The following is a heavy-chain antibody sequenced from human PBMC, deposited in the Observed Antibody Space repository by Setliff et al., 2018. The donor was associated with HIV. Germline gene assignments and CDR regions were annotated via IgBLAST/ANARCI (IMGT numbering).Heavy chain of an antibody. CDR2: MYYVGST. V-gene: IGHV4-39*07. Sequence: SETLSLTCTVSGGSTSRSSYYWGWLRLPPGERPEWIGSMYYVGSTYYHPSFESRSSISIETSANTLSRSLTSVTVADTAVYFCARRRWLSNTAYYFDFWGRGKLVTVSS. D-gene: IGHD5-18*01. CDR1: GGSTSRSSYY. J-gene: IGHJ4*02. CDR3: ARRRWLSNTAYYFDF.